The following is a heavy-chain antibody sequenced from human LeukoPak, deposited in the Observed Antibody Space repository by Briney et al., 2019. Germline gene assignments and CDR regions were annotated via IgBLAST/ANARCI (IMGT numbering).Heavy chain of an antibody. CDR3: ARVSGYSYGGNDY. J-gene: IGHJ4*02. V-gene: IGHV4-34*01. CDR2: INHSGST. CDR1: GGSFSGYY. Sequence: PSETLSLTCAVYGGSFSGYYWSWIRQPPGKGLGWIGEINHSGSTNYNPSLKSRVTISVDTSKNQFSLKLSSVTAADTAVYYCARVSGYSYGGNDYWGQGTLVTVSS. D-gene: IGHD5-18*01.